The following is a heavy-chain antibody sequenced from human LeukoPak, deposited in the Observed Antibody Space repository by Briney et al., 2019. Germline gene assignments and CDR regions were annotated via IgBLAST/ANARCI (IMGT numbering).Heavy chain of an antibody. CDR3: ARDGNERYFDY. J-gene: IGHJ4*02. Sequence: GGSLRLSCAASGFTFSSYAMHWVRRAPGKGLEWVAVISYDGSNKYYADSVKGRFTISRDNSKNTLYLQMNSLRAEDTAVYYCARDGNERYFDYWGQGTLVTVSS. D-gene: IGHD1-1*01. V-gene: IGHV3-30-3*01. CDR1: GFTFSSYA. CDR2: ISYDGSNK.